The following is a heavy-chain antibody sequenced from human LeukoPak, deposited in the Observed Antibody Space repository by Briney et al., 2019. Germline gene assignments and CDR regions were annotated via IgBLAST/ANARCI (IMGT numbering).Heavy chain of an antibody. CDR1: GFTFSDYY. CDR3: AKVHDYVWGSYRDFDY. Sequence: PGGSLRLSCAASGFTFSDYYMSWIRQAPGKGLEWVSYISSSGSTIYYADSVKGRFTISRDNAKNSLYLQMNSLRAEDTAVYYCAKVHDYVWGSYRDFDYWGQGTLVTVSS. J-gene: IGHJ4*02. V-gene: IGHV3-11*01. CDR2: ISSSGSTI. D-gene: IGHD3-16*02.